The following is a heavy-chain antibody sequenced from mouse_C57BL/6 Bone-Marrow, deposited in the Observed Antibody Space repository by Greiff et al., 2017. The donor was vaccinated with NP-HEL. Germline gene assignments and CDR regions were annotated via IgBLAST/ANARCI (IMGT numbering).Heavy chain of an antibody. D-gene: IGHD1-1*01. CDR3: AREIITTVVAHFDY. Sequence: VQLQQSGPELVKPGASVKISCKASGYAFSSSWMNWVKQRPGKGLEWIGRIYPGDGDTNYNGKFKGKATLTADKSSSTAYMQLSSLTSEDSAVYFCAREIITTVVAHFDYWGQGTTLTVSS. CDR2: IYPGDGDT. V-gene: IGHV1-82*01. CDR1: GYAFSSSW. J-gene: IGHJ2*01.